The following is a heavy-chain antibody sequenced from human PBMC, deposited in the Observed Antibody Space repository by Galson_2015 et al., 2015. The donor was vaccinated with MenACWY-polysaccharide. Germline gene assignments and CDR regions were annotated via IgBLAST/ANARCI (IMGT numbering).Heavy chain of an antibody. J-gene: IGHJ4*02. V-gene: IGHV4-39*07. CDR2: T. Sequence: TYYNPSLKSRVTISLDESKNQLSLRLTSLTAADTAIYYCARHMIVPTTRGFDYWGQGTLVTVSS. CDR3: ARHMIVPTTRGFDY. D-gene: IGHD3-22*01.